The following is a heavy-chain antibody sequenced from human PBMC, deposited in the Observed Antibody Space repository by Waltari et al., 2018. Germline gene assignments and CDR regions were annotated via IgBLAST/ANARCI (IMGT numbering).Heavy chain of an antibody. D-gene: IGHD3-10*01. J-gene: IGHJ6*02. V-gene: IGHV4-34*01. Sequence: QVQLQQWGAGLLKPSETLSLTCAVYSGSFSGYYWLWLRQPPGKGLEWIGEINHSGSTNYNSSLNSRVTIAVDTSKNQFSLKLSSVTAADTAVYYCARDGSKGDWGILYYYYGMDVWGQGTTVTVSS. CDR1: SGSFSGYY. CDR3: ARDGSKGDWGILYYYYGMDV. CDR2: INHSGST.